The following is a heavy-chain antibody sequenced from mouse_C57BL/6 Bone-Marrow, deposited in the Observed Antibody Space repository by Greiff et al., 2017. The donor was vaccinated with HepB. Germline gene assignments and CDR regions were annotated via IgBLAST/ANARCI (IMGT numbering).Heavy chain of an antibody. J-gene: IGHJ4*01. CDR2: IDPSDSYT. V-gene: IGHV1-59*01. CDR1: GYTFTSYW. Sequence: QVQLQQPGAELVRPGTSVTLSCKASGYTFTSYWMHWVKQRPGQGLEWIGVIDPSDSYTNYNQKFKGKATLTVDTSSSTAYMQLSSLTSEDSAVYYCARGGNGMDYWGQGTSVTVSS. D-gene: IGHD1-1*02. CDR3: ARGGNGMDY.